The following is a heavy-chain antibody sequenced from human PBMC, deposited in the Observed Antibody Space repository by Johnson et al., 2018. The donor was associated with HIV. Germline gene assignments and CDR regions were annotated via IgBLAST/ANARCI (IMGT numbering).Heavy chain of an antibody. CDR3: ARARYTSDWYLYDAFDL. CDR1: GFTFSDYY. V-gene: IGHV3-11*04. CDR2: ISNTGNTI. D-gene: IGHD6-13*01. Sequence: QVQLVESGGGLVKPGGSLRLSCAASGFTFSDYYMSWIRQAPGNGLEWVSYISNTGNTIYYADSVKGRFTISRDNAKNSLFLQMNSLRAEDTGVYYCARARYTSDWYLYDAFDLWGQGTMVTVSS. J-gene: IGHJ3*01.